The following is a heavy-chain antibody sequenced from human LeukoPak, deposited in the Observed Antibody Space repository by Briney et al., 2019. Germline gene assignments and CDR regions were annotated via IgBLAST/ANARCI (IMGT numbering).Heavy chain of an antibody. D-gene: IGHD1-1*01. V-gene: IGHV3-23*01. J-gene: IGHJ1*01. CDR3: AKDPSDWNEYFQH. CDR1: GFTFSSYA. CDR2: ISGSGGST. Sequence: PGGSLRLSCAASGFTFSSYAMSWVRQAPGKGLEGVSAISGSGGSTCYADSVKGRFTIPRDNSKNTLYLQMNSLRAEDTAVYYCAKDPSDWNEYFQHWGQGTLVTVSS.